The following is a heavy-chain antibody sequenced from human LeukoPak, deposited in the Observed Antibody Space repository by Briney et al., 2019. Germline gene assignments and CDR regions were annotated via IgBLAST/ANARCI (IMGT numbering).Heavy chain of an antibody. Sequence: ASVKVSCKASGYTFTGDYMHWVRQAPGQGLEWMGWINPNSGGTSYAQKLQGRVTMTRDTSISTAYMELRRLRSDDTAVYYCARGAGRDGYNFGYWGQGTLVTVSS. CDR1: GYTFTGDY. J-gene: IGHJ4*02. V-gene: IGHV1-2*02. D-gene: IGHD5-24*01. CDR3: ARGAGRDGYNFGY. CDR2: INPNSGGT.